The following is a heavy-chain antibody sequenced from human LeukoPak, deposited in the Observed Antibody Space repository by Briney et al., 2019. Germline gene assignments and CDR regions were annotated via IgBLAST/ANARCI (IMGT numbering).Heavy chain of an antibody. CDR2: ISYDGSNK. J-gene: IGHJ4*02. Sequence: GRSLRLSCAASGFTFSSYGMHWVRQAPGKGLEWVAVISYDGSNKYYADSVKGRFTISRDNSKNTLYLQMNSLRAEDTAVYYCAKQTRYDILRFDYWGQGTLVTVSS. V-gene: IGHV3-30*18. CDR1: GFTFSSYG. D-gene: IGHD3-9*01. CDR3: AKQTRYDILRFDY.